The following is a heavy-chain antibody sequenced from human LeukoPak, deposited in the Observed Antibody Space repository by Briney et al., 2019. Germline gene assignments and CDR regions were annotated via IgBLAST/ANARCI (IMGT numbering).Heavy chain of an antibody. Sequence: PSETLSLTCTVSGGSISSYYWSWIRQPPGKGLEWIGYIYYSGSTNYNPSLKSRVTISVDTSKNQFSLKLSSVTAADTAVYYCARGHVGSSSWYDSAEYLQHWGQGTLVTVSS. CDR3: ARGHVGSSSWYDSAEYLQH. D-gene: IGHD6-13*01. V-gene: IGHV4-59*01. CDR2: IYYSGST. CDR1: GGSISSYY. J-gene: IGHJ1*01.